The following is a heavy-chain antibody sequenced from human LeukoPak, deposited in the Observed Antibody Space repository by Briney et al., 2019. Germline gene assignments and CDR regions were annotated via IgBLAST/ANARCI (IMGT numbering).Heavy chain of an antibody. CDR1: GLNFSTYA. V-gene: IGHV3-30*04. J-gene: IGHJ6*02. D-gene: IGHD3-10*01. CDR3: ARDPNVLLWFGGSMDV. CDR2: ISKDGSKN. Sequence: GGSLRLSCAASGLNFSTYAFHWVRQAPGKGLEWVAVISKDGSKNYYADSVKGRFTFSRDNAKNSLFLQMNSLGTGDTAVYYCARDPNVLLWFGGSMDVWGQGTTVTVSS.